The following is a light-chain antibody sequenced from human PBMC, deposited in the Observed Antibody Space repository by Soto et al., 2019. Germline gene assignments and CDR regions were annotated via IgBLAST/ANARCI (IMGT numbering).Light chain of an antibody. Sequence: DIQMTQSPSTLSASVGDRVTITCRASQRISRWLAWYQQKPGIAPKLLIYDASSLESGVPSRFSGSGSGTEFTLTISSLQPDDCAAFYCHQYYSYSGPFGHGTQLEIK. CDR1: QRISRW. V-gene: IGKV1-5*01. J-gene: IGKJ2*01. CDR2: DAS. CDR3: HQYYSYSGP.